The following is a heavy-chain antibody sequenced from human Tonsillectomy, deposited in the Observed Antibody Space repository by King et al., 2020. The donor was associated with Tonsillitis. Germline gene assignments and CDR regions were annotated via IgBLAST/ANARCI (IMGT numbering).Heavy chain of an antibody. D-gene: IGHD4-11*01. Sequence: QLQESGPGLVKPSETLSLTCTVSGGSISSYHWSWVRLTPAKGLEWVGNIFYSGNTNYNPSLQSRVTLSVDTSKNQFSPKLSSVTAADTAIYYCARLRDDYTNARYFDYWGQGTLVTVSS. CDR3: ARLRDDYTNARYFDY. J-gene: IGHJ4*02. CDR2: IFYSGNT. CDR1: GGSISSYH. V-gene: IGHV4-59*01.